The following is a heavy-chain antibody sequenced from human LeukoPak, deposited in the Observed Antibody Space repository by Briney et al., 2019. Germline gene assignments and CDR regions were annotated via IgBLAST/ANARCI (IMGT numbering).Heavy chain of an antibody. CDR3: AREGGRGSFFDY. Sequence: GGSLRLSCAASGFTFSSYEMNWVRQAPGKGLEWASYISSSGSTIYYADSVKGRFTISRDNAKNSLYLQMNSLRAEDTAVYYCAREGGRGSFFDYWGQGTLVTLSS. CDR1: GFTFSSYE. D-gene: IGHD1-26*01. CDR2: ISSSGSTI. V-gene: IGHV3-48*03. J-gene: IGHJ4*02.